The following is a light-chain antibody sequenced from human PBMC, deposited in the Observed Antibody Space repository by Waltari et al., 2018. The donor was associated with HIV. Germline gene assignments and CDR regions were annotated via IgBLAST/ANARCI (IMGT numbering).Light chain of an antibody. CDR2: CAS. CDR3: QQYGSSRT. Sequence: EIVLTQSPVTLSLSPGERATLSCRASQSVSSSYLAWYQQKPGQAPRLLIYCASSRATGIPDRFSGSGSGTDFTLTISRLEPEDFAVYYCQQYGSSRTFGQGTKVEIK. V-gene: IGKV3-20*01. J-gene: IGKJ1*01. CDR1: QSVSSSY.